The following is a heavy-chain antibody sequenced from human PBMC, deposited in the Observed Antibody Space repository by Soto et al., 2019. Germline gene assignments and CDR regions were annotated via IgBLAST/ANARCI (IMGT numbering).Heavy chain of an antibody. J-gene: IGHJ6*02. CDR3: ARDNDRLQLGGNYYYILDV. D-gene: IGHD4-4*01. CDR1: GGTFSSSA. Sequence: QVQLVQSGAEMKEPGSSVKVSCKTSGGTFSSSAISWLRRAPGQGLEWMGGIIPLFRTPDYAQKFQGRVTIAADESTSTAYMERSSLRSEDTDVYYCARDNDRLQLGGNYYYILDVWGQGTTITVSS. CDR2: IIPLFRTP. V-gene: IGHV1-69*12.